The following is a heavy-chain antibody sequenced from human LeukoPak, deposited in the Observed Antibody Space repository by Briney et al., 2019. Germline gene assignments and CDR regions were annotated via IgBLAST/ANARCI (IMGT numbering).Heavy chain of an antibody. CDR1: GFTFSSYW. V-gene: IGHV3-23*01. D-gene: IGHD2-15*01. J-gene: IGHJ4*02. CDR3: AKDCSGGSCYYFDY. Sequence: AGGSLRLSCAASGFTFSSYWMSWVRQAPGKGLEWVSAISGSGGSTYYADSVKGRFTISRDNSKNTLYLQMNSLRAEDTAVYYCAKDCSGGSCYYFDYWGQGTLVTVSS. CDR2: ISGSGGST.